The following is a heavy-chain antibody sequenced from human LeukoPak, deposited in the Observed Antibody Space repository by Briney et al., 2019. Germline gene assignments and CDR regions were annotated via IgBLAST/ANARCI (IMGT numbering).Heavy chain of an antibody. CDR2: IYTSGGT. CDR3: ARLTRLSTSPDRYYLDY. D-gene: IGHD6-6*01. J-gene: IGHJ4*02. V-gene: IGHV4-4*09. Sequence: SETLSLTCTVSGDSISSYYWSWIRQPPGKGLEWIGYIYTSGGTNYIPSLKGRVTISIDTSKNQFSLKLSSVTAADSAVYFCARLTRLSTSPDRYYLDYWGQGTLVIVSS. CDR1: GDSISSYY.